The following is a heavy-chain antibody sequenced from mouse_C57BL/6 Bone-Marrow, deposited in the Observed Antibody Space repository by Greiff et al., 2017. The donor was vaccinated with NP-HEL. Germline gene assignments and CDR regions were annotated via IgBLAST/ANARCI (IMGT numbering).Heavy chain of an antibody. J-gene: IGHJ4*01. Sequence: EVLLVESEGGLVQPGSSMKLSCTASGFTFSDYYMAWVRQVPEKGLEWVANINYDGSSTYYLDSLKGRFTISRDNAKNILYLQMSSLKSEDTATYYCAREGGLRRRTCAMDYWGQGTSVTVSS. CDR3: AREGGLRRRTCAMDY. D-gene: IGHD2-4*01. CDR1: GFTFSDYY. V-gene: IGHV5-16*01. CDR2: INYDGSST.